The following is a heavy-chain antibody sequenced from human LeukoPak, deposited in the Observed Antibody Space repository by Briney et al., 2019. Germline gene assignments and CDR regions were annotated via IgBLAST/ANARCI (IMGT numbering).Heavy chain of an antibody. CDR2: IRYDGSNK. J-gene: IGHJ4*02. D-gene: IGHD3-9*01. Sequence: GGSLRLSCAASGFTFSSYGMHWVRQAPGKGLEWVAFIRYDGSNKYYADSVKGRFTISRDNSKNTLYLQMNSLRAEDTAVYSCAKEDYDILTGSAFDYWGQGTLVTVS. CDR1: GFTFSSYG. V-gene: IGHV3-30*02. CDR3: AKEDYDILTGSAFDY.